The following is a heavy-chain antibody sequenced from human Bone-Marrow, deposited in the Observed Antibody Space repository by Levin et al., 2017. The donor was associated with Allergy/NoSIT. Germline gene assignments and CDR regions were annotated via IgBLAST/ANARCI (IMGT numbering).Heavy chain of an antibody. CDR1: GFTFNSYA. V-gene: IGHV3-23*01. CDR3: AGCRVEPTAPGWCNWFDP. D-gene: IGHD6-13*01. J-gene: IGHJ5*02. CDR2: INSGGTGT. Sequence: GGSLRLSCAASGFTFNSYAMNWVRQAPGKGLEWVSSINSGGTGTYYADSVKGRFTISRDNSKSTLSLEMDSLRPADTCLYVCAGCRVEPTAPGWCNWFDPWGQGTLVTVSS.